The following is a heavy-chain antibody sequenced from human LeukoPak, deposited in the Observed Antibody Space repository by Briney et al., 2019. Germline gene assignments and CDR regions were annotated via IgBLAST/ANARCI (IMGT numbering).Heavy chain of an antibody. V-gene: IGHV4-34*01. CDR2: INHSGNT. Sequence: PSEPLSLTCGVYGGSFSCYYWSGIRQPPGKGVEWFGEINHSGNTNYNPSLKSRVTISVDTSKNQFSLKLSSVTGADTGVYYCARGRSGAVTTYYYYMDVWGKGTTVTVSS. D-gene: IGHD6-19*01. J-gene: IGHJ6*03. CDR1: GGSFSCYY. CDR3: ARGRSGAVTTYYYYMDV.